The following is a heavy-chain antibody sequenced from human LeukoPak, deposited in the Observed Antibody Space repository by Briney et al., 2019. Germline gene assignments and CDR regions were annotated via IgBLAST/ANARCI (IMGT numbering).Heavy chain of an antibody. Sequence: PSETLSLTCTVSGGSISGYYWSWIRQPPGKGLEWIAYIYHSGSTNYNPSLKSRVTISLDTSKNQFSLRLSSVTASDTAVYYCARYAHGAAAGSFDYWGQGTLVTVSS. V-gene: IGHV4-59*08. CDR2: IYHSGST. D-gene: IGHD6-13*01. J-gene: IGHJ4*02. CDR3: ARYAHGAAAGSFDY. CDR1: GGSISGYY.